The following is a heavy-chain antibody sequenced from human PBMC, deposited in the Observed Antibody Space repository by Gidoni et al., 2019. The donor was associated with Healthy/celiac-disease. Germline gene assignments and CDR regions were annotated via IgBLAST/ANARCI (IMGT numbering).Heavy chain of an antibody. Sequence: EVQLVESGGGLVQPGGSLRLSCAASGFTFSSYSMHWVRQAPGKGLEWVSYISSSSSTIYYADSVKGRFTISRDNAKNSLYLQMNSLRDEDTAVYYCAREISLLYDFWSGYPSPFDYWGQGTLVTVSS. CDR3: AREISLLYDFWSGYPSPFDY. D-gene: IGHD3-3*01. CDR1: GFTFSSYS. CDR2: ISSSSSTI. V-gene: IGHV3-48*02. J-gene: IGHJ4*02.